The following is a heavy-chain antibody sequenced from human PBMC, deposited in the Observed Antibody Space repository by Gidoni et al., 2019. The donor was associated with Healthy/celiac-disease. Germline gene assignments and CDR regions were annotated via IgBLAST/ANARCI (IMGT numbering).Heavy chain of an antibody. Sequence: EVQLLESGGGLVQPGGSLRLSCAASGFTFSRYDMSWVRQAPGKGLEWVSSMSGSGGSTYHADSVKGRFTISRDNSKNTLYLQMNSLRAEDTAVYYCAKGYYYDSSGARPDAFAIWGPGPLVTVSS. CDR3: AKGYYYDSSGARPDAFAI. CDR1: GFTFSRYD. V-gene: IGHV3-23*01. J-gene: IGHJ3*02. CDR2: MSGSGGST. D-gene: IGHD3-22*01.